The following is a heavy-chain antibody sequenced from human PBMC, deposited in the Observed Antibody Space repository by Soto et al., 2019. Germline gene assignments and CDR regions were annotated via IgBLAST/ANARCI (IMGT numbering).Heavy chain of an antibody. D-gene: IGHD6-19*01. Sequence: GSLRLSCSASGFTFSSYAMHWVRQAPGKGLEYVSAISSNGGSTYYADSVKGRFTISRDNSKNTLYLQMSSLRAEDTAVYYCVKEEAVAGTTRGAFDIWGQGTMVTVSS. V-gene: IGHV3-64D*09. CDR3: VKEEAVAGTTRGAFDI. CDR1: GFTFSSYA. CDR2: ISSNGGST. J-gene: IGHJ3*02.